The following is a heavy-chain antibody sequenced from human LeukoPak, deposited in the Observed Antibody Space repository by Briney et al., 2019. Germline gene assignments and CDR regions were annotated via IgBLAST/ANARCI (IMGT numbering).Heavy chain of an antibody. CDR1: GFVFSSYG. D-gene: IGHD2-21*01. V-gene: IGHV3-33*01. Sequence: PGGSLRLSCAASGFVFSSYGMHWVRQAPGKGLEWMAVLWHDGSNKFYADSVKGRFTISRDSTKNTLYLQMNNLRADDTAVFYCARRIRPYSGFDSWGQGTLVTVSS. CDR2: LWHDGSNK. J-gene: IGHJ4*02. CDR3: ARRIRPYSGFDS.